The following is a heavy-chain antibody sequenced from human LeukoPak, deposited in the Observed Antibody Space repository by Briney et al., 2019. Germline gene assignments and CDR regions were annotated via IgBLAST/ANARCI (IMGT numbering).Heavy chain of an antibody. D-gene: IGHD2-2*01. J-gene: IGHJ1*01. CDR1: GGSISSYY. V-gene: IGHV4-59*08. Sequence: SETLSLTCTVSGGSISSYYWSWIRQPPGKGLEWIGYIYYSGSTYYNPSLKSRVTISVDTPKNQFSLRLTSVTAADTAVYFCAGQPENTRGFYWGQGTLVTVSS. CDR3: AGQPENTRGFY. CDR2: IYYSGST.